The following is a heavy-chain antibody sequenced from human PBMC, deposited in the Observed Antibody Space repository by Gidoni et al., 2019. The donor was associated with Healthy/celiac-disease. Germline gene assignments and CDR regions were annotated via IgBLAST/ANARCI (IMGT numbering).Heavy chain of an antibody. J-gene: IGHJ5*02. D-gene: IGHD4-4*01. CDR3: ARGGDYSREGWDWFDP. CDR2: IYHSGST. Sequence: QVQLQESGPGLVKPSETLSLTCAVSGYSISSGYYWGWIRQPPGKGLEWIGSIYHSGSTYSNPSLKSRVTISVDTSKNQFSLKLSSVTAADTAVYYCARGGDYSREGWDWFDPWGQGTLVTVSS. CDR1: GYSISSGYY. V-gene: IGHV4-38-2*01.